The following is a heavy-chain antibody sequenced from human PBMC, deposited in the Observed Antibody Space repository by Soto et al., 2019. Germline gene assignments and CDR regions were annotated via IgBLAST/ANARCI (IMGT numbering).Heavy chain of an antibody. J-gene: IGHJ4*02. Sequence: EVQLVESGGGLVQPGGSLRLSCVASGFTFNYYWMHWVRQAPGKGLVWVSRIQSDGSSPDYVDSVKGRFTISRDNAKNTLYLQMNNLRAEDSAVYYCARGGDPDYWGQGTMVTVSS. CDR3: ARGGDPDY. V-gene: IGHV3-74*01. CDR1: GFTFNYYW. D-gene: IGHD2-21*02. CDR2: IQSDGSSP.